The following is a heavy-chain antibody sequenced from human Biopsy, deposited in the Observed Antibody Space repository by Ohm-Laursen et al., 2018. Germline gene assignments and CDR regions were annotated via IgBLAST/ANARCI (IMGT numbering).Heavy chain of an antibody. CDR1: GFSLSARGLC. Sequence: TLSLTCSFSGFSLSARGLCVSWIRQAPGKALEWLARVDWDDYKDYSASLQTKLSISKDTSNDQVVLTVNNVDPAGTATYYCARTPILIVSAGLVYRHRRHLQGMDVWGQGIAVTVS. V-gene: IGHV2-70*11. D-gene: IGHD6-13*01. J-gene: IGHJ6*02. CDR2: VDWDDYK. CDR3: ARTPILIVSAGLVYRHRRHLQGMDV.